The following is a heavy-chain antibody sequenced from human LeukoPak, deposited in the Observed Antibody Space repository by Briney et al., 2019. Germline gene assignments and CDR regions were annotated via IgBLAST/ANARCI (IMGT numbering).Heavy chain of an antibody. V-gene: IGHV3-48*01. J-gene: IGHJ3*02. CDR1: GVTFSSYS. CDR3: ARVMIAGPYYDFWSGPSYDAFDI. Sequence: GGSLRLSCAASGVTFSSYSMSWVRQAPGKGLEWVSYISSSSSTIYYADSVKGRFTISRDNAKNSLYLQMNSLRAEDTAVYYCARVMIAGPYYDFWSGPSYDAFDIWGQGTMVTVSS. CDR2: ISSSSSTI. D-gene: IGHD3-3*01.